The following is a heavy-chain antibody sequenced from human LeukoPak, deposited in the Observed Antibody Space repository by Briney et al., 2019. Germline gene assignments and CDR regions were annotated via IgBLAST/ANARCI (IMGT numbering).Heavy chain of an antibody. Sequence: SETLSLTCAVYGGSFSGYYWSWIRQPPGKGLEWIGEINHSGSTNYNPSLKSRVTISVDTSKNQFSLKLSSVTAADTAVYYCARPFYRGTNCYHFDYWGQGTLVTVSS. D-gene: IGHD1-1*01. CDR1: GGSFSGYY. J-gene: IGHJ4*02. V-gene: IGHV4-34*01. CDR3: ARPFYRGTNCYHFDY. CDR2: INHSGST.